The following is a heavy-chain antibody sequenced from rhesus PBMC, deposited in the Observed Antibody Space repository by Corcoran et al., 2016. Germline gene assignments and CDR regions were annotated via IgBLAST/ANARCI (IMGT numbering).Heavy chain of an antibody. D-gene: IGHD5-24*01. Sequence: QVQLQESGPGLVKPSETLSLTCAVSGGSISSSYWSWIRQAPGKGLEWIGRIDSSGSTYYNPSLKSRVTLSVDTSKNQFSLKLSSVTAADTAVYYCARQGPYGGYSFDYWGQGVLVTVSS. CDR2: IDSSGST. CDR1: GGSISSSY. J-gene: IGHJ4*01. V-gene: IGHV4S11*01. CDR3: ARQGPYGGYSFDY.